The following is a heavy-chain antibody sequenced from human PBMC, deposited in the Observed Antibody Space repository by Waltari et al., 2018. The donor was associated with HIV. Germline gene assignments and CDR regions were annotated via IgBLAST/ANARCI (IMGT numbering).Heavy chain of an antibody. CDR3: ARDRRYYNIWNLQYQTLGAFDM. J-gene: IGHJ3*02. CDR1: GYSFSDYE. Sequence: QVRLLQSGSEVRHPGSSVKVSCETFGYSFSDYEINWVRQAPGRGLEWMGRMNPVTGDSVCARDFQGRLSLTGNVSSATAYMEFKTLKTQDTAVYFCARDRRYYNIWNLQYQTLGAFDMWGQGTSLTVSS. V-gene: IGHV1-8*01. D-gene: IGHD3-22*01. CDR2: MNPVTGDS.